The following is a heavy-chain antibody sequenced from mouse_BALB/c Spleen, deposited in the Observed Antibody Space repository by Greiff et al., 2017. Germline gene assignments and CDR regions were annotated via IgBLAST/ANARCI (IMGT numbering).Heavy chain of an antibody. D-gene: IGHD1-1*02. CDR3: ARSHAVAWFAY. CDR2: ISSGSSTI. Sequence: EVKVEESGGGLVQPGGSRKLSCAASGFTFSSFGMHWVRQAPEKGLEWVAYISSGSSTIYYADTVKGRFTISRDNPKNTLFLQMTSLRSEDTAMYYCARSHAVAWFAYWGQGTLVTVSA. V-gene: IGHV5-17*02. CDR1: GFTFSSFG. J-gene: IGHJ3*01.